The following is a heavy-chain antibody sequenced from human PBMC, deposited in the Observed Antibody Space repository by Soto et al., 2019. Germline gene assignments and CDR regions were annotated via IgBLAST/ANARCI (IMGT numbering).Heavy chain of an antibody. CDR1: GGSISSYY. D-gene: IGHD6-19*01. J-gene: IGHJ5*02. Sequence: KTSETLSLTCTVSGGSISSYYWSWIRQPAGKGLEWIGRIYTSGSTNYNPSLKSRVTMSVDTSKNQFSLKLSSVTAADTAVYYCARDQAWYSSGWYWSWFDPWGQGTLVTVSS. CDR2: IYTSGST. V-gene: IGHV4-4*07. CDR3: ARDQAWYSSGWYWSWFDP.